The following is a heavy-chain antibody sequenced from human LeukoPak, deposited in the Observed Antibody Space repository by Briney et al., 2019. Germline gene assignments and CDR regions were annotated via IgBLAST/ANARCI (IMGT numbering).Heavy chain of an antibody. J-gene: IGHJ5*02. Sequence: SETLSLTCAVYGGSFSGYYWSWIRQPPGKGLEWIGEINHSGSTNYNPSLKGRVTISVDTSKNQFSLKLSSVTAADTAVYYCARGRIAACPLNWFDPWGQGTLVTVSS. CDR1: GGSFSGYY. CDR2: INHSGST. CDR3: ARGRIAACPLNWFDP. D-gene: IGHD6-6*01. V-gene: IGHV4-34*01.